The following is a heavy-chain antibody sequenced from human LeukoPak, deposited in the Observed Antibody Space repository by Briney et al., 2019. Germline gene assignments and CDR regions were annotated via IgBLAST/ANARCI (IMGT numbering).Heavy chain of an antibody. Sequence: SETLSLTCAVYGGSFSGYYWSWIRQSPGKGLEWIGELDHSGSTNYNPSLKSRVTISVDTSKNQFSLKLSSVTAADTAVYYCARGLGGWLRLFDYWGQGTLVTVSS. J-gene: IGHJ4*02. D-gene: IGHD6-19*01. CDR1: GGSFSGYY. CDR2: LDHSGST. V-gene: IGHV4-34*01. CDR3: ARGLGGWLRLFDY.